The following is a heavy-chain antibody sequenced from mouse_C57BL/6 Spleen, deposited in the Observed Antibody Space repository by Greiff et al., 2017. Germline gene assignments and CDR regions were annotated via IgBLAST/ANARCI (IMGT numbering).Heavy chain of an antibody. V-gene: IGHV1-54*01. J-gene: IGHJ2*01. CDR1: GYAFTNYL. D-gene: IGHD2-3*01. CDR3: ARDGYSYYFDY. Sequence: VQLQASGAELVRPGTSVKVSCKASGYAFTNYLIEWVKQRPGQGLEWIGVINPGSGGTNYNEKFKGKATLTADKSSSTAYMQLSSLTSEDSAVYFCARDGYSYYFDYWGQGTTLTVSS. CDR2: INPGSGGT.